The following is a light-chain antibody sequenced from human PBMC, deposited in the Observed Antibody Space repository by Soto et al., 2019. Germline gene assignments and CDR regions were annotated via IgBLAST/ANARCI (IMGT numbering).Light chain of an antibody. CDR2: LNSDGSH. J-gene: IGLJ2*01. CDR1: SGHSNYA. CDR3: QTWVTGIHI. Sequence: QLVLTKSPSASASLGASVKLTCTLSSGHSNYAIAWHQQQPEKGPRFLMKLNSDGSHSKGDGIPDRFSGSSSGAERYLPISTLQFQDEADYYCQTWVTGIHIFGGGTKLTVL. V-gene: IGLV4-69*01.